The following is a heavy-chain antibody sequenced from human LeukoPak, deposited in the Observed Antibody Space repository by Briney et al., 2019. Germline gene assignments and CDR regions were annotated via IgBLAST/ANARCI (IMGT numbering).Heavy chain of an antibody. Sequence: GGSLRLSCGASGFTFSSYAMSWVRQAPGKGLEWVSAISGSDYTTYYADSVKGRFTISRDNAKNPLYLQMNSLRAEDTAVYYCAELGITMIGGVWGKGTTVTISS. CDR1: GFTFSSYA. V-gene: IGHV3-23*01. J-gene: IGHJ6*04. CDR2: ISGSDYTT. D-gene: IGHD3-10*02. CDR3: AELGITMIGGV.